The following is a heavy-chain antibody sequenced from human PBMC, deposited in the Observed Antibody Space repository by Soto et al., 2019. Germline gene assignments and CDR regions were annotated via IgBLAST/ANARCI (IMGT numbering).Heavy chain of an antibody. V-gene: IGHV3-7*01. CDR1: GFTFTSYW. CDR2: IKEDGSAK. CDR3: AREDFYRFDY. Sequence: EVQLVESGGGLVQPGGSLRVSCAASGFTFTSYWMSWVRQAPGKGLEWVANIKEDGSAKYYLDSVKGRFTISRDNAKNSLYLQMSGLRAEDTAVYYCAREDFYRFDYWGQGNLVTVS. J-gene: IGHJ4*02.